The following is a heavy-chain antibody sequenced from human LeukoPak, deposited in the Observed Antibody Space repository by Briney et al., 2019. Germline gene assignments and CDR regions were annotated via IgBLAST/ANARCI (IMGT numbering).Heavy chain of an antibody. CDR2: IYSSGST. D-gene: IGHD6-19*01. Sequence: GGSLRLSCAASAFTVSSNYMTWLRQAPGKRLEGVSVIYSSGSTYYSDFVNGRFTICRNNSKNTLLLPMNSRRAEDTALYYCSRDSSGWYDYWLEGRMVSDCS. V-gene: IGHV3-53*01. J-gene: IGHJ4*02. CDR1: AFTVSSNY. CDR3: SRDSSGWYDY.